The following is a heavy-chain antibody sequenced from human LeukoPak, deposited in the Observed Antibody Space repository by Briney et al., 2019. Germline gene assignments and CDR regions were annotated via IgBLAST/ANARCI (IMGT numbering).Heavy chain of an antibody. CDR2: ISHSGST. CDR1: GGSFSDYF. Sequence: TSETLSLTCAVYGGSFSDYFWSWIRQPPGKGLEWIGEISHSGSTTYNPSLRSRVTISGDTSKKQFSLKLSSVTAADTAVYYCVTYYYGSSAPKRNYWGQGILVTVSS. V-gene: IGHV4-34*01. D-gene: IGHD3-22*01. J-gene: IGHJ4*02. CDR3: VTYYYGSSAPKRNY.